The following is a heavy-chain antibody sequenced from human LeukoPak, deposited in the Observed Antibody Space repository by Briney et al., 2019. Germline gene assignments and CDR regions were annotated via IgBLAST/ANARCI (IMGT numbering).Heavy chain of an antibody. V-gene: IGHV3-11*04. CDR1: GFTFGDYY. CDR2: ISSSGATI. CDR3: ARVRGSYCSDY. J-gene: IGHJ4*02. D-gene: IGHD1-26*01. Sequence: PGGSLRLSCAASGFTFGDYYMSWIRQAPGKGLEWVSYISSSGATIHYADSVKGRFTISRDNAKNSLYLQRNALRAEDTAVYYCARVRGSYCSDYWGQGTLVTVSS.